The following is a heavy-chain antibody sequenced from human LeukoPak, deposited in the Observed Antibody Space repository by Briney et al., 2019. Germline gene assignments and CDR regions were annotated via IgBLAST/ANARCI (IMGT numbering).Heavy chain of an antibody. V-gene: IGHV3-15*01. Sequence: GRSLRLSCAAAGLSFSTAWMSWVRQAPGKGRERVGRKKSINDGGTTDYTAPVKGRFTISRDASKTTLYLQMNSLKTEDTAVYYCTTDRGIADRPLFDFWGQGTLVRVSS. CDR3: TTDRGIADRPLFDF. CDR2: KKSINDGGTT. D-gene: IGHD6-6*01. CDR1: GLSFSTAW. J-gene: IGHJ4*02.